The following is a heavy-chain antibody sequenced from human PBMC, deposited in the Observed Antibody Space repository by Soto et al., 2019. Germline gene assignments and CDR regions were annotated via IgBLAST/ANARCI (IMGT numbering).Heavy chain of an antibody. J-gene: IGHJ4*02. V-gene: IGHV3-7*02. CDR3: ATHDGPAAAGLVLAF. CDR2: IKQDENGK. CDR1: GLTFSSRW. Sequence: EVQLVESGGGLVQAGGSVRLSSEASGLTFSSRWMTWVRQGPGKGLEWVANIKQDENGKDYVDSVKGRFTISRDNAKNSLYLQMNSLRAEDTAVYYCATHDGPAAAGLVLAFWGQGTLVTVSS. D-gene: IGHD6-13*01.